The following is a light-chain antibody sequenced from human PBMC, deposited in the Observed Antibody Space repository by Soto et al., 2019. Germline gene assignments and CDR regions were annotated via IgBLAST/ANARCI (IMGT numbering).Light chain of an antibody. CDR2: DTN. CDR3: LLSYDGGRV. CDR1: TGPVTTYRF. Sequence: QAVVTQEPSLTVSPGGTVTLTCGCNTGPVTTYRFPYWFQQKSGQVPRTLIYDTNNKHSWTPARFSGSLLGGRAALTLSGAQPEDEGDYYCLLSYDGGRVFGGGTQLTVL. V-gene: IGLV7-46*01. J-gene: IGLJ7*01.